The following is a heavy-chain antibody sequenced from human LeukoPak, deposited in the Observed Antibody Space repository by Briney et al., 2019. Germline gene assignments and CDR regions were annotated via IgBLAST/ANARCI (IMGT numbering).Heavy chain of an antibody. D-gene: IGHD5-24*01. Sequence: SETLSLTCTVSGGSISSGGYYWSWIRQHPGKGLEWIGYIYYSGSTYYNPSLKSRATISVDTSKNQFSLKLSSVTAADTAVYYCARWLQLRDYFDYWGQGTLVTVSS. CDR1: GGSISSGGYY. J-gene: IGHJ4*02. V-gene: IGHV4-31*03. CDR3: ARWLQLRDYFDY. CDR2: IYYSGST.